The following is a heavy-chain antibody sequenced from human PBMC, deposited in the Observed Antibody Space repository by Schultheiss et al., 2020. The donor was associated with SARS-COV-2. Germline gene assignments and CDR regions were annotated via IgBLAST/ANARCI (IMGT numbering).Heavy chain of an antibody. Sequence: SVKVSCKTSGGSFANYAINWVRQAPGQGLEWMGGVVPLFGTADYAQRFQGRVTMTTDTSTSTAYMELRSLRSDDTAVYYCARDPYYYDSSGYLGEFRSVWFDPWGQGTLVTVSS. D-gene: IGHD3-22*01. J-gene: IGHJ5*02. CDR1: GGSFANYA. V-gene: IGHV1-69*05. CDR3: ARDPYYYDSSGYLGEFRSVWFDP. CDR2: VVPLFGTA.